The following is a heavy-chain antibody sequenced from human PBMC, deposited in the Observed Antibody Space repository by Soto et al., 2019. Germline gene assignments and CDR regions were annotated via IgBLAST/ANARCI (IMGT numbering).Heavy chain of an antibody. V-gene: IGHV1-8*01. CDR3: ARWVEEDSGSRRDGYMYV. J-gene: IGHJ6*03. Sequence: QVQLVQSGAEVRKPGASVKVSCKASGYTFSSFDINWVRQAAGHGLEWMGWMTPNSGHTGYAQKFQGRVTMTRNTSTSTVYMELIRLTSEYTAVDYCARWVEEDSGSRRDGYMYVWCRGPTFTVSS. CDR2: MTPNSGHT. CDR1: GYTFSSFD. D-gene: IGHD3-10*01.